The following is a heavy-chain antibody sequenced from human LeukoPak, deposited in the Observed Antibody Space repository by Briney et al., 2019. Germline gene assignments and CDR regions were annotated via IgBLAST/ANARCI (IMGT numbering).Heavy chain of an antibody. CDR2: ISGRGEAI. J-gene: IGHJ4*02. V-gene: IGHV3-48*01. CDR3: ARTYGSGSLDY. D-gene: IGHD2-15*01. Sequence: GGSLRLSCAASGFTFSSYGMSWVRQAPGKGLEWISYISGRGEAIFYADSVQGRFTISRDNAKNSIYLQMNGPTAEDTAVYYCARTYGSGSLDYGGQGTLVTVSS. CDR1: GFTFSSYG.